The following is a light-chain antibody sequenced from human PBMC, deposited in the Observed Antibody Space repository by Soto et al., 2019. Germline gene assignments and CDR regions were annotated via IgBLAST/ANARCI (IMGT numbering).Light chain of an antibody. CDR1: QSVSTY. V-gene: IGKV3-11*01. Sequence: VALTPSPATMSLSAGERATISXRASQSVSTYFAWYQQKPGXTPRXXXDDXSNRARGSPARLSGSGSATAYTPTISSRKPDDFSAYYFQQRSNRQVTFGQGTRLEIK. CDR3: QQRSNRQVT. CDR2: DXS. J-gene: IGKJ5*01.